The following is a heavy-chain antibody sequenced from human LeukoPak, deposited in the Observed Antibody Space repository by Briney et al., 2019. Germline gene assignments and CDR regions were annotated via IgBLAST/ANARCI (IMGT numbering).Heavy chain of an antibody. Sequence: GGSLRLSCAASGFTFSSYGMHWVRQAPGKGLEWVAVISYDGSNKYYADSVKGRFTISRDNAKNSLYLQMNSLRAEDTAVYYCAKDPGVVVVAATDWFDPWGQGTLVTVSS. CDR1: GFTFSSYG. CDR2: ISYDGSNK. V-gene: IGHV3-30*18. CDR3: AKDPGVVVVAATDWFDP. J-gene: IGHJ5*02. D-gene: IGHD2-15*01.